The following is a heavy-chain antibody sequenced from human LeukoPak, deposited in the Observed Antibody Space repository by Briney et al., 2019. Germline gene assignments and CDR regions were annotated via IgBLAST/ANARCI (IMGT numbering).Heavy chain of an antibody. V-gene: IGHV3-74*01. Sequence: GGSLRLSCAASGFTFSSYWMYWVRQAPGKGLVWVSRINSDGSSTSYADSVKGRFTISRDNAKNTVYLQMNSLRAEDTAVYYCARTYSYGYAFDIWGQGTMVTVSS. D-gene: IGHD5-18*01. CDR1: GFTFSSYW. J-gene: IGHJ3*02. CDR3: ARTYSYGYAFDI. CDR2: INSDGSST.